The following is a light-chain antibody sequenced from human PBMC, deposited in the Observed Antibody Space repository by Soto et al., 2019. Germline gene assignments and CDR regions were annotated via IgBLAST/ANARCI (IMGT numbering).Light chain of an antibody. CDR3: AAWHDSLNGYV. J-gene: IGLJ1*01. CDR2: SNN. CDR1: SSKIGSNT. Sequence: QSVMTLHPSASGTPGQRVTISCSGSSSKIGSNTVNWYQQLPGTAPKLLIYSNNQRPSGVPDRSSGSKSGTSASLAISGLQSEDEADYYCAAWHDSLNGYVFGTGTKVTVL. V-gene: IGLV1-44*01.